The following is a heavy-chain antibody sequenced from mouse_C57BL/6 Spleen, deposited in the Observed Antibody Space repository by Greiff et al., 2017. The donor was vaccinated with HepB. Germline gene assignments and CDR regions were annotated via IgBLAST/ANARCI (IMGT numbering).Heavy chain of an antibody. CDR1: GFTFSDYY. J-gene: IGHJ2*01. V-gene: IGHV5-16*01. D-gene: IGHD4-1*01. Sequence: EVQLVESEGGLVQPGSSMKLSCTASGFTFSDYYMAWVRQVPEKGLEWVANINYDGSSTYYLDSLKSRFIISRDNAKNILYLQMSSLKSEDTATYYCARKGTGIYFDYWGQGTTLTVSS. CDR2: INYDGSST. CDR3: ARKGTGIYFDY.